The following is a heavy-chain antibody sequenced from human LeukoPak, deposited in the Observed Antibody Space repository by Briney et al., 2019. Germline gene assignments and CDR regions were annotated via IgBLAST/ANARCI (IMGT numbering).Heavy chain of an antibody. CDR2: IYYSGST. V-gene: IGHV4-59*12. J-gene: IGHJ4*02. D-gene: IGHD2-15*01. CDR3: ARVLRGYCSGGSCYGIDY. Sequence: SETLSLTCTVSGGSISSYYWSWIRQPPGKGLEWIGYIYYSGSTNYNPSLKSRVTISVDTSKNQFSLKLSSVTAADTAVYYCARVLRGYCSGGSCYGIDYWGQGTLVTVSS. CDR1: GGSISSYY.